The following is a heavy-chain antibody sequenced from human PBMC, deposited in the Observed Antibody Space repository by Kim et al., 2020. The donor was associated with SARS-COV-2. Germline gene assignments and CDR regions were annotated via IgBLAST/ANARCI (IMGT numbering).Heavy chain of an antibody. Sequence: SETLSLTCAVYGGSFSGYYWSWIRQPPGKGLEWIGEINHSGSTNYNPSLKSRVTISVDTSKNQFSLKLSSVTAADTAVYYCARGRHFLGQLLWVGASLAYYFDYWGQGTLVTVSS. CDR2: INHSGST. V-gene: IGHV4-34*01. J-gene: IGHJ4*02. D-gene: IGHD2-2*01. CDR3: ARGRHFLGQLLWVGASLAYYFDY. CDR1: GGSFSGYY.